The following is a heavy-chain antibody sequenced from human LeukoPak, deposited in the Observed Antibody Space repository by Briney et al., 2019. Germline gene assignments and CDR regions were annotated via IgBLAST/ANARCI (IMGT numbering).Heavy chain of an antibody. J-gene: IGHJ4*02. Sequence: GGSLRLSCAASGFTFSNAWMSWVRQAPGKGLEWVSVIYSGGSTYYSDSVKGRFTISRDNSKNKLYLQMNSLTAEDTAVYYCAREAGGKMGYWGQGTLVTVSS. V-gene: IGHV3-53*01. D-gene: IGHD5-24*01. CDR1: GFTFSNAW. CDR3: AREAGGKMGY. CDR2: IYSGGST.